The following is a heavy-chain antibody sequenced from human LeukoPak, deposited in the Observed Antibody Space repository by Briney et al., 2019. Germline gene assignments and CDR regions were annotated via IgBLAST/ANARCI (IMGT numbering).Heavy chain of an antibody. CDR3: AREGGSDI. J-gene: IGHJ3*02. CDR2: ISSSGDTV. CDR1: GFTVSSNY. D-gene: IGHD3-10*01. V-gene: IGHV3-48*04. Sequence: TGGSLRLSCAASGFTVSSNYMNWVRQAPGKGLEWVSYISSSGDTVYYADSVKGRFTSSRDNAKNSLFLQMNSLRGEDTAVYYCAREGGSDIWGQGTLVTVSS.